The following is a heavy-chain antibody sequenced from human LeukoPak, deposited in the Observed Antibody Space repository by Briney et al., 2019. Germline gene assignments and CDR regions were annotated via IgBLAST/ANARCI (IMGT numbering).Heavy chain of an antibody. Sequence: SVKVSCKASGGTFSSYAISWVRQAPGQGLEWMGGIIPIFGTANYAQKFQGRVTITADESTSTAYMELSSLRSEDTAVYYCARDWGDTKYYYYYGMDVWGQGTTVTVSS. J-gene: IGHJ6*02. CDR2: IIPIFGTA. CDR3: ARDWGDTKYYYYYGMDV. V-gene: IGHV1-69*13. D-gene: IGHD2-21*01. CDR1: GGTFSSYA.